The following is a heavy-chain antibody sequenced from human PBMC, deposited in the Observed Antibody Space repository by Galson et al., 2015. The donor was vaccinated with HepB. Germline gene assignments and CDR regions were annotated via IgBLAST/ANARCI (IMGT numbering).Heavy chain of an antibody. J-gene: IGHJ4*02. CDR2: IKQDGSEK. V-gene: IGHV3-7*03. Sequence: SLRLSCAASGFTFSSYWMSWVRQAPGKGLEWVANIKQDGSEKYYVDSVKGRFTISRDNAKNSLYLQMNSLRAEDTAVYYCARDWTSSWYYFDYWGQGTLVTVSS. D-gene: IGHD6-13*01. CDR1: GFTFSSYW. CDR3: ARDWTSSWYYFDY.